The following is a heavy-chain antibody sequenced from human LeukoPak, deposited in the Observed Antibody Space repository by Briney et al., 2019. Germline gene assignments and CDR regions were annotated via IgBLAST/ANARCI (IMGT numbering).Heavy chain of an antibody. V-gene: IGHV3-30*18. Sequence: GGSLRLSCAASGFTFSSYGMPWVRQAPGKGLEWVAIISYDGSNKYYADSVKGRLTISRDNSKNTLYLQMNSLRAEDTAVYYCAKDRGYNTYYFDYWGQGTLVTVSS. CDR1: GFTFSSYG. J-gene: IGHJ4*02. D-gene: IGHD6-25*01. CDR3: AKDRGYNTYYFDY. CDR2: ISYDGSNK.